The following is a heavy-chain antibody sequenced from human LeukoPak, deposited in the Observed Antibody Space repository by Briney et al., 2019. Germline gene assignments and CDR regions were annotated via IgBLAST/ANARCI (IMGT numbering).Heavy chain of an antibody. CDR2: LIPNNGGT. CDR1: GYTFTGYY. CDR3: ARANANYFDY. J-gene: IGHJ4*02. V-gene: IGHV1-2*02. Sequence: ASVKVSCKTSGYTFTGYYLHWVRQAPGQGLEWMGWLIPNNGGTYYAQKFQGRVTMTRDTSISTAFMELSRLRSDDTAIYYCARANANYFDYWGQGTLVTVSS.